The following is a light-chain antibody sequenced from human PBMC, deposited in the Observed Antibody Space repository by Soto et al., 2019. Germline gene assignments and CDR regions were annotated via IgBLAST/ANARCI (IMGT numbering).Light chain of an antibody. Sequence: DIQMTQSQSSLSASVGDRVTITCRASQSISSYLNWYQQKPGKAPKLLIYAASSLQSGVPSRFSGSGSGTDFTFTISSLQPEDDATYYCQQSYSTPRRTFGQGTKVDIK. J-gene: IGKJ1*01. CDR2: AAS. CDR1: QSISSY. CDR3: QQSYSTPRRT. V-gene: IGKV1-39*01.